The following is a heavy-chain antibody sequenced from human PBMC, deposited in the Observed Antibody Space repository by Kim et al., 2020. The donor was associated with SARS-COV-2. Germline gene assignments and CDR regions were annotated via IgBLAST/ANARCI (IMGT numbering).Heavy chain of an antibody. CDR3: SRVGGITASGMWGAFDI. J-gene: IGHJ3*02. CDR2: ISGDGSTT. CDR1: GFTFSSYW. D-gene: IGHD6-13*01. V-gene: IGHV3-74*01. Sequence: GGSLRLSCAASGFTFSSYWMHWVRQVPGKGLVWVSRISGDGSTTAYADSAKGRFTISRDNANTWYLQMNSLRAEDTSVYYCSRVGGITASGMWGAFDIWG.